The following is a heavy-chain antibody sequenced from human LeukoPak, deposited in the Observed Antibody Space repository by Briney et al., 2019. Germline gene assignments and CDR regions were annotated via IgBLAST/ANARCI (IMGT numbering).Heavy chain of an antibody. CDR3: ARPPVPAAKDRHAFDI. CDR1: GYSFTSYW. V-gene: IGHV5-51*01. J-gene: IGHJ3*02. Sequence: GESLKISCKGSGYSFTSYWIAWVRQMPGKGLEWMGIIYPGDSDTRYSPSFQGQVTISADTSISTAYLQWSSLKASDTAMYYCARPPVPAAKDRHAFDIWGQGTMVTVSS. D-gene: IGHD2-2*01. CDR2: IYPGDSDT.